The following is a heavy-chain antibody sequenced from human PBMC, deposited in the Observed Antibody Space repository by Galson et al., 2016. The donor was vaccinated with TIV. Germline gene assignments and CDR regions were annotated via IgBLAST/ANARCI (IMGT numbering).Heavy chain of an antibody. J-gene: IGHJ5*02. D-gene: IGHD3-3*02. V-gene: IGHV1-18*04. Sequence: SVKVSCKASGYTFTSTGISWVRQAPGQGLEWMGWISAYSGHTNYAQKFQGRLNMTRETSTTTAYLEMGSLRSDDTAVYYCARVLAFLDYPPSTRTWFDPSGQGTLVIVSS. CDR2: ISAYSGHT. CDR3: ARVLAFLDYPPSTRTWFDP. CDR1: GYTFTSTG.